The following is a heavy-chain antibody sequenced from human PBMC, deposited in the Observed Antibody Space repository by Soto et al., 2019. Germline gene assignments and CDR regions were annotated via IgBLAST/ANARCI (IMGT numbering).Heavy chain of an antibody. J-gene: IGHJ4*02. CDR1: GFSLSNARMG. CDR3: ARMSYYYDSSGYFSYYFDY. V-gene: IGHV2-26*01. Sequence: QVTLKESGPVLVKPTETLTLTCTVSGFSLSNARMGVSWIRQPPGKALEWLAHIFSNDEKSYSTSLKSRLTISKDTTKSQVVLTMTNMDPVDTATYYCARMSYYYDSSGYFSYYFDYWGQGTLVTVSS. D-gene: IGHD3-22*01. CDR2: IFSNDEK.